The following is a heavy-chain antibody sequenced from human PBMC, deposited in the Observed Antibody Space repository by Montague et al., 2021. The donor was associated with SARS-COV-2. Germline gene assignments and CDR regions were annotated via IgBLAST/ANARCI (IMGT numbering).Heavy chain of an antibody. CDR3: ARPGSVSGWFYFDD. Sequence: SETLSLTCIVSGESIDRDTYYWGWIRQSPGKGLEWIGSLSSSGSTYYNPSLRSRVTISMDTSKNPFSLKVNSVTATDTAVYFCARPGSVSGWFYFDDWGQGTLVSVSS. D-gene: IGHD6-19*01. J-gene: IGHJ4*02. V-gene: IGHV4-39*02. CDR1: GESIDRDTYY. CDR2: LSSSGST.